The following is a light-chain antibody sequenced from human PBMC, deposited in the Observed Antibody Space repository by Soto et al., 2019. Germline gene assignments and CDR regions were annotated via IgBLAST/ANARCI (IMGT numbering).Light chain of an antibody. Sequence: DIVMTQSPESLTVSLGERATINCKSSLSVFYSSNNQNYLAWYQHKPGQPPKLLIYWASTRESGVPDRFSGSGSGTDFTPTISSLQAEDVAVYYCQQYYTTLAPTFGGGTKVEIK. CDR2: WAS. CDR3: QQYYTTLAPT. V-gene: IGKV4-1*01. J-gene: IGKJ4*01. CDR1: LSVFYSSNNQNY.